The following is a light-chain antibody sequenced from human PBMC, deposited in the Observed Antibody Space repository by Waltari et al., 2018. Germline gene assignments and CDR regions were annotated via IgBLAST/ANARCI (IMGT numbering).Light chain of an antibody. Sequence: DIRMTQSPSTLSASVGDRVTITCRASQSINNWLAWYQQKPGKAPKLLIYKTSTLESGVPSSFSGSGYGTEFTLTISSLQPDDFATYYCQQYNDNSTWTFGQGTKVEVK. J-gene: IGKJ1*01. V-gene: IGKV1-5*03. CDR2: KTS. CDR3: QQYNDNSTWT. CDR1: QSINNW.